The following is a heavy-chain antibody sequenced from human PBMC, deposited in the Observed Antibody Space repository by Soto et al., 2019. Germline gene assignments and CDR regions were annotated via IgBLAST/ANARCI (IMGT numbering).Heavy chain of an antibody. V-gene: IGHV3-48*02. CDR3: ARNPLLQNYYDSSGYSDY. CDR1: GFTFSSYS. D-gene: IGHD3-22*01. Sequence: GGSLRLSCAASGFTFSSYSMNWVRQAPGKGLEWVSYISSSSSTIYYADSVKGRFTISKDNAKNSLYLQMNSLRDEDTAVYYCARNPLLQNYYDSSGYSDYWGQGTLVTVSS. J-gene: IGHJ4*02. CDR2: ISSSSSTI.